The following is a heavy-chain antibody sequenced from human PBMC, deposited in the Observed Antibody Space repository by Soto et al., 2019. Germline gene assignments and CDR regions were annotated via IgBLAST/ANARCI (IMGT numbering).Heavy chain of an antibody. D-gene: IGHD3-22*01. Sequence: GGSLRLSCAASGFTFSSYAMSWVRQAPGKGLEWVSAITGSSAITYYADSVKGRFTISRDNSKNTLYLQMSSLRAEDTAVYYCALYYYDSAGYYYFDYWGQGXLVTVSS. CDR1: GFTFSSYA. J-gene: IGHJ4*02. CDR2: ITGSSAIT. V-gene: IGHV3-23*01. CDR3: ALYYYDSAGYYYFDY.